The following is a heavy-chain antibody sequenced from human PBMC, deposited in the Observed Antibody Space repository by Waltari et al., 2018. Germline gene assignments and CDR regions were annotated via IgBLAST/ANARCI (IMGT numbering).Heavy chain of an antibody. Sequence: QVQLVESGGGVVQPGRSLRLSCAASGFTFSSYGMHWVRQAPGKGLEWVAVISYDGSNKYYADSVKGRFTISRDNSKNTLYLQMNSLRAEDTAVYYCAKDWGSSVSTTDFDYWGQGTLVTVSS. CDR1: GFTFSSYG. CDR3: AKDWGSSVSTTDFDY. D-gene: IGHD6-6*01. CDR2: ISYDGSNK. J-gene: IGHJ4*02. V-gene: IGHV3-30*18.